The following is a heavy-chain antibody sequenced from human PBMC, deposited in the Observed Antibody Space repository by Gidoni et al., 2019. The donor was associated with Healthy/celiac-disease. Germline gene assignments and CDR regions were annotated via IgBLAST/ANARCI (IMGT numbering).Heavy chain of an antibody. V-gene: IGHV3-30*01. CDR3: ARSLRGSGLDY. Sequence: QVQLVESGGGVVQPGRSLRLSCAASGFTFSSYAMHWVRQAPGKGLEWVSVISYDGSNKYYADSVKGRFTISRDNSKNTLYLQMNSLRAEDTAVYYCARSLRGSGLDYWGQGTLVTVSS. CDR1: GFTFSSYA. CDR2: ISYDGSNK. D-gene: IGHD2-15*01. J-gene: IGHJ4*02.